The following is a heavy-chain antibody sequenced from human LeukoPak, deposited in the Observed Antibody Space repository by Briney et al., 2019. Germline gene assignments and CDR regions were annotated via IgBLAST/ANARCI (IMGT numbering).Heavy chain of an antibody. D-gene: IGHD3-3*01. CDR1: GGSFSGYY. Sequence: PSETLSLTCAVYGGSFSGYYWSWIRQPPGKGLEWIGEIDHSGSTNYNPSLKSRVTISVDTSKNQFSLELSSVTAADTAVYYCARGPSYDFWSGHNFDYWGQGTLVTVSS. CDR3: ARGPSYDFWSGHNFDY. V-gene: IGHV4-34*01. J-gene: IGHJ4*02. CDR2: IDHSGST.